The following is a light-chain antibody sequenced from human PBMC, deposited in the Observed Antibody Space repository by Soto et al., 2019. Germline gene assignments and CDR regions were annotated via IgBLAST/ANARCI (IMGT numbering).Light chain of an antibody. CDR3: QQYRSPIT. CDR1: QSVSSSY. V-gene: IGKV3-20*01. Sequence: EIVLTQSPGTLSLSPGERATLSCRASQSVSSSYLAWYQQKPGQAPRLLIYGASSTATGIPDRFSGNGSGTGFTLTISRLEPEDFAVYYCQQYRSPITFGQGTRLEIK. J-gene: IGKJ5*01. CDR2: GAS.